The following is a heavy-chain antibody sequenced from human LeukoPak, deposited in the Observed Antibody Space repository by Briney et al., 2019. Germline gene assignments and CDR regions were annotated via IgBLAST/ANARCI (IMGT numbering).Heavy chain of an antibody. CDR1: GYTFTGYY. V-gene: IGHV1-2*02. CDR2: INPSSGGT. CDR3: ASGHYSKPFDY. J-gene: IGHJ4*02. D-gene: IGHD4-11*01. Sequence: GASVKVSCKASGYTFTGYYMHWVRQAPGQGLEWMGWINPSSGGTNYAQKFQGRVTMTRDTSISTAYMELSRLRSDDTAVYYCASGHYSKPFDYWGQGTLVTVSS.